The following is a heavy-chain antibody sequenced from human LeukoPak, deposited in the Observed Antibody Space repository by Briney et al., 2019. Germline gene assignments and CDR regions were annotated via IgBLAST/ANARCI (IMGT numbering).Heavy chain of an antibody. CDR1: GFTFSNYG. CDR2: ISNDGTNK. D-gene: IGHD2-15*01. V-gene: IGHV3-30*03. J-gene: IGHJ5*02. CDR3: ARGVVFKSSSWYDT. Sequence: GGSLRLSCAASGFTFSNYGMHWVRHARGKGLEGVAVISNDGTNKYYADSVKGRFTFSRDNSKTTLYLQMNSLRTEDTAVYYCARGVVFKSSSWYDTWGQGTLVTVSS.